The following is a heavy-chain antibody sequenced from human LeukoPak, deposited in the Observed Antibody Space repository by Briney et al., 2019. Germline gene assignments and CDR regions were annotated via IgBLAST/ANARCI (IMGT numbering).Heavy chain of an antibody. CDR2: IYPGDSVI. J-gene: IGHJ5*02. Sequence: GESLKISCKGSGYSFTNYWIAWVRQMPGKGLECMGIIYPGDSVIRYSPSFEGQVTISADESISTAFLQWKSLKASDTAMYYCARRHTGASGRYNRFDPWGQGTLVTVSS. CDR1: GYSFTNYW. D-gene: IGHD1-26*01. V-gene: IGHV5-51*01. CDR3: ARRHTGASGRYNRFDP.